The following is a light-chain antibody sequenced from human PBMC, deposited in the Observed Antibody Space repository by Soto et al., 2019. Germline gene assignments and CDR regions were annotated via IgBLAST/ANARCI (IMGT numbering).Light chain of an antibody. CDR2: VAS. V-gene: IGKV3-20*01. CDR3: QQYGGLRIT. CDR1: QSVPNSY. Sequence: QGTRAKLKRSESQSVPNSYLAWYQHKPGQAPRLPISVASSRATGIPDSFSGSGSGTYRTLTISSLVLEVFALYYCQQYGGLRITFGQGTRLEI. J-gene: IGKJ5*01.